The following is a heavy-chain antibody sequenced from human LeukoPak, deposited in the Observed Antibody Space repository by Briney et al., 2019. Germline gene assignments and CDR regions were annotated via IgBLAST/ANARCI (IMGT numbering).Heavy chain of an antibody. CDR3: ARDYYDSSGYYPYYFDY. D-gene: IGHD3-22*01. CDR2: IDSGGST. Sequence: GGSLRLSCGASGFTVNSNYMSWVRQAPGKGLEWVSVIDSGGSTNYADSVKGRFTISRDNSKNTLYLQMTSLRAEDTAVYYCARDYYDSSGYYPYYFDYWGQGTLVTVSS. CDR1: GFTVNSNY. V-gene: IGHV3-53*01. J-gene: IGHJ4*02.